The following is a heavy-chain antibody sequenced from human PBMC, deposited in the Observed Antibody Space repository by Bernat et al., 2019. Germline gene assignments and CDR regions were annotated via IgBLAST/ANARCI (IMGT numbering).Heavy chain of an antibody. CDR1: GGSISSSSYF. Sequence: QLQLQESGPGLVKPSETLSLTCTVSGGSISSSSYFWGWIRQPPGRGLEWIGSIYYSGSTYYNPSLRSRVTISVDTSKNQFSLKLSSVTAADTAVYYCARHEDAAAGRIFYWGQGTLVTASS. J-gene: IGHJ4*02. CDR3: ARHEDAAAGRIFY. V-gene: IGHV4-39*01. CDR2: IYYSGST. D-gene: IGHD6-13*01.